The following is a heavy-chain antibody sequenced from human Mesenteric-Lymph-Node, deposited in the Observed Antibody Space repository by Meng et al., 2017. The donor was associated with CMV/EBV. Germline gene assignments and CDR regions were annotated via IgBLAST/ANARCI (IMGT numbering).Heavy chain of an antibody. V-gene: IGHV5-51*01. Sequence: GESLKISCKASGYSFTNYWIGWVRQVPGKGLEWMGIISPGNSDTRYSPSFEGQVTISADKSISTAYLQWSSLQASDTAMYYCARQDYFGSGTYYHWFDPWGQGTLVTVSS. D-gene: IGHD3-10*01. CDR2: ISPGNSDT. CDR3: ARQDYFGSGTYYHWFDP. CDR1: GYSFTNYW. J-gene: IGHJ5*02.